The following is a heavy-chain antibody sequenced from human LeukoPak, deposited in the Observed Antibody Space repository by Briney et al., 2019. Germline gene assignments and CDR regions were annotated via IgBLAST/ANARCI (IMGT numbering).Heavy chain of an antibody. D-gene: IGHD6-25*01. CDR2: TYYRSQWYN. CDR1: GDSVSSNSAA. V-gene: IGHV6-1*01. J-gene: IGHJ4*02. Sequence: SQTLSLTCAISGDSVSSNSAAWNWIRQSPSGGLEWLGGTYYRSQWYNDYADSVKSRITINPDTSKNQLSLHLNSVTPEDMAVYFCAREFFGFADSSAFAYWGQGTLVTVSS. CDR3: AREFFGFADSSAFAY.